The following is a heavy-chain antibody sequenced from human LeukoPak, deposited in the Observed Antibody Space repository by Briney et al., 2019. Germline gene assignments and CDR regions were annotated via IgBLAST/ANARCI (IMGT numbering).Heavy chain of an antibody. CDR1: GFTFSSYA. V-gene: IGHV3-23*01. J-gene: IGHJ3*02. CDR3: AKDRDCSSTSCLDAFDI. CDR2: ISGSGGST. Sequence: GGSLRLSCAASGFTFSSYAMSWVRQAPGKGLEWVSAISGSGGSTYYADSVKGRFTISRDNSKNTLYLRMNSLRAEDTAVYYCAKDRDCSSTSCLDAFDIWGQGTMVTVSS. D-gene: IGHD2-2*01.